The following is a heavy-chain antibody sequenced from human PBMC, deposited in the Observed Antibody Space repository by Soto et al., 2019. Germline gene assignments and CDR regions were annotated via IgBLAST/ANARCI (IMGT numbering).Heavy chain of an antibody. V-gene: IGHV1-3*01. CDR2: INDGNGNT. J-gene: IGHJ5*02. D-gene: IGHD2-2*01. Sequence: ASVKVSRKASGYTFTSYAMHWVRQAPGQRLEGMGWINDGNGNTKYSQKFQGGATITRDTSASTAYMELSSLRSEDTAVYYCAGLLPLMAVAGSSTSARWFDPWGQGTLVTVSS. CDR1: GYTFTSYA. CDR3: AGLLPLMAVAGSSTSARWFDP.